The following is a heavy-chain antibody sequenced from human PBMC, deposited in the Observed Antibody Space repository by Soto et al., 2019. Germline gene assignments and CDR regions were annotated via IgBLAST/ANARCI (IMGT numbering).Heavy chain of an antibody. J-gene: IGHJ6*02. D-gene: IGHD6-19*01. Sequence: VGSLRLSCAASGFTFSSYAMSWVRQAPGKGLEWVSAISGSGGSTYYADSVKGRFTISRDNSKNTLYLQMNSLRAEDTAVYYCAKVAVAGTLDYYYGMDVWGQGTTVTVSS. CDR3: AKVAVAGTLDYYYGMDV. CDR2: ISGSGGST. CDR1: GFTFSSYA. V-gene: IGHV3-23*01.